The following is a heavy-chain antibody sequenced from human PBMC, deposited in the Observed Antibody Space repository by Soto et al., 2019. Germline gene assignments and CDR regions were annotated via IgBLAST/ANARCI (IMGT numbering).Heavy chain of an antibody. J-gene: IGHJ4*02. V-gene: IGHV3-30*18. Sequence: RLSCAASGFTFSHYGMQWVRQAPGKGLEWLATISYDGSNKYYADSVKGRFTISRDNSKDTLFLQMNSLRAEDTAVYFCAKEEMATIDYWGQGSLVTVSS. CDR2: ISYDGSNK. CDR1: GFTFSHYG. CDR3: AKEEMATIDY.